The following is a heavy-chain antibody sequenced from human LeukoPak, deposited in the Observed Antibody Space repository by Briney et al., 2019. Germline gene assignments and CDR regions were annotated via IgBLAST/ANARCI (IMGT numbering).Heavy chain of an antibody. V-gene: IGHV3-7*01. CDR2: IKQDGSEK. CDR1: GFTFSSYW. J-gene: IGHJ6*03. Sequence: PGGSLRLSCAASGFTFSSYWMSWVRQAPGKGLEWVANIKQDGSEKYYVDSVKGRFTISRDNAKNSLYLQMNSLRAEDTAVYYCASRAPYGSGYYYYMDVWGKGTTVTISS. CDR3: ASRAPYGSGYYYYMDV. D-gene: IGHD3-10*01.